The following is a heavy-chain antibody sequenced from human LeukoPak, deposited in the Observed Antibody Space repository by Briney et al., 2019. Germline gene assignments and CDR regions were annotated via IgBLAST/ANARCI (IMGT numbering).Heavy chain of an antibody. CDR2: IRHKGYGGTT. V-gene: IGHV3-49*04. J-gene: IGHJ4*02. CDR3: TRENARSSGDC. D-gene: IGHD6-19*01. CDR1: GFTFGGYA. Sequence: GGSLRLSCTASGFTFGGYAMSWVRQAPGKGLEWVAFIRHKGYGGTTEYAASVKGRFTMSRDDSKSIAYLQMNSLKTEDTAVYYCTRENARSSGDCWGQGTLVTVSS.